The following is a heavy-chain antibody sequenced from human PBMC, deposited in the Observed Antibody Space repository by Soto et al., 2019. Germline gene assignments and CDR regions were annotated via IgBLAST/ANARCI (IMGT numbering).Heavy chain of an antibody. CDR1: AFTFRSFT. V-gene: IGHV3-21*01. J-gene: IGHJ5*02. CDR2: ISSNSAYI. Sequence: GRSLRLPCAASAFTFRSFTMNWVRQAPGKGLEWVSTISSNSAYIYYTDALRGRFTISRDNAKNSLHLQMNSLRAEDTAVYYCTRDASRDSSARGWFDPWGPGTLVTAPQ. D-gene: IGHD6-13*01. CDR3: TRDASRDSSARGWFDP.